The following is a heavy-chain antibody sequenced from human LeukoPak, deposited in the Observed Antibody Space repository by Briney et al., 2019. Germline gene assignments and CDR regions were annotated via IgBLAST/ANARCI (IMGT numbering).Heavy chain of an antibody. CDR1: GFTLSDYC. CDR2: INSDESIT. J-gene: IGHJ4*02. Sequence: GGSLRLSCVASGFTLSDYCMHWVRQAPGKGLVWVSRINSDESITTYADSVKGRFTISRDNAKNTLYLQMNSLRAEDTAVYYCARGLVPGFLDYWGQGTPVTVSS. CDR3: ARGLVPGFLDY. V-gene: IGHV3-74*01. D-gene: IGHD4-11*01.